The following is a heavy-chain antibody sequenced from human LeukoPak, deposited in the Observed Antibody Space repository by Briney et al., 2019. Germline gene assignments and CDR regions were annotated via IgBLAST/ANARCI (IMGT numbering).Heavy chain of an antibody. V-gene: IGHV3-23*01. J-gene: IGHJ4*02. D-gene: IGHD5-12*01. Sequence: GGSLRLSCAASGFTFSSYAMSWVRQAPGKGLEWVSVISGSGTNTYYADSVKGRFTISRDNSKNTLYLQMNSLRAEDTAVYYCAKALPKYSGYSNLDYWGQGTLVTVSS. CDR2: ISGSGTNT. CDR1: GFTFSSYA. CDR3: AKALPKYSGYSNLDY.